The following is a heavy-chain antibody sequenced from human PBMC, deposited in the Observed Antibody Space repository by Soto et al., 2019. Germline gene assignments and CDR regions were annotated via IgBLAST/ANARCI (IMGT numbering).Heavy chain of an antibody. CDR3: ARGDYYDSSGSPGAFDI. Sequence: ASVKISCKASGGTFSSYAISWVRQAPGQGLEWMGGIIPIFGTANYAQKFQGRVTITADESTSTAYMELSSLRSEDTAVYYCARGDYYDSSGSPGAFDIWRQLTMVTVSS. D-gene: IGHD3-22*01. J-gene: IGHJ3*02. CDR2: IIPIFGTA. CDR1: GGTFSSYA. V-gene: IGHV1-69*13.